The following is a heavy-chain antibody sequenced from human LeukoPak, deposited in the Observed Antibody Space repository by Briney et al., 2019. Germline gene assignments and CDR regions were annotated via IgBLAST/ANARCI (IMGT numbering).Heavy chain of an antibody. CDR1: GFTFSSYA. CDR2: ITGSGGRT. V-gene: IGHV3-23*01. Sequence: GGSLRPSCAASGFTFSSYAMSWVRQAPGKGLQWVSAITGSGGRTYSADSVKGRFTISRDNSKNTLYLQMNGLRAEDTAVYYCAKDSAPNYYYYYFMDVWGKGTTVTVSS. J-gene: IGHJ6*03. D-gene: IGHD3-10*01. CDR3: AKDSAPNYYYYYFMDV.